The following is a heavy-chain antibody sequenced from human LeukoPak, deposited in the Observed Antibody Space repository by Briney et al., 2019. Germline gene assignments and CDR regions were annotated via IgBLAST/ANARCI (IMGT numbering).Heavy chain of an antibody. Sequence: IPSGTLSLTCAVSGASISSNNWWSWVRQPPGKGLEWIGEIYHSGGTNRNPSLKSRVTISVDKSKNHFSLQLSSVTAADTAVYYCAGAPYGDYYFDYWGQGTLVTVSS. D-gene: IGHD4-17*01. CDR3: AGAPYGDYYFDY. J-gene: IGHJ4*02. CDR2: IYHSGGT. CDR1: GASISSNNW. V-gene: IGHV4-4*02.